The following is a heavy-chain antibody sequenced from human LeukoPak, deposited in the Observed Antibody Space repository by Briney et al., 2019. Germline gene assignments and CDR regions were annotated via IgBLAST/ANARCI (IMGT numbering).Heavy chain of an antibody. CDR3: ARDWSARNIDY. Sequence: GGSLRLSCAASGFTFSSYWMHWVRQAPGKGLVWVSRINSDGSTTSYADSVKGRFTISRDNAKNTLYLQMNSLRAEDTAVYYCARDWSARNIDYWGQGTLVTVSS. V-gene: IGHV3-74*01. J-gene: IGHJ4*02. CDR2: INSDGSTT. D-gene: IGHD3-3*01. CDR1: GFTFSSYW.